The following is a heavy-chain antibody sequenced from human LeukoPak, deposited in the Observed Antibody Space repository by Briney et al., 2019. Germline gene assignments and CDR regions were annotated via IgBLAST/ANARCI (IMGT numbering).Heavy chain of an antibody. CDR2: IYTSGST. Sequence: SSETLSLTCTVSGGSVNSGSYYWNWIRQSAGKGLEWIGHIYTSGSTNCNPSLKSRVTISLDTSKNQFSLEVNSVTAADTAVYYCARCTSTSCYNFDYWGQGTLVTVSS. J-gene: IGHJ4*02. CDR1: GGSVNSGSYY. CDR3: ARCTSTSCYNFDY. D-gene: IGHD2-2*02. V-gene: IGHV4-61*09.